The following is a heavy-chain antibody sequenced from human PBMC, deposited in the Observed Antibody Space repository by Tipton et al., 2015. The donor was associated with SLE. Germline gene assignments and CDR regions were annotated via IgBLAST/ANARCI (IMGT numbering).Heavy chain of an antibody. J-gene: IGHJ3*02. D-gene: IGHD2-2*01. CDR1: EFSVTNNY. CDR3: ASCCSSISHI. Sequence: SLRLSCAASEFSVTNNYMSWVRQAPGKGLEWVSVLYSGGGTYYADSVKGRFTISRDNSKNILYLQMNSLRADDTAVYYCASCCSSISHIWGQGTMVTVSP. V-gene: IGHV3-66*02. CDR2: LYSGGGT.